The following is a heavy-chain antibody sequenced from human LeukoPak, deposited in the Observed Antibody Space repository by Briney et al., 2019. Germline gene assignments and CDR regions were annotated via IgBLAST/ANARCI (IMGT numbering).Heavy chain of an antibody. Sequence: GGSLRLSCAASGFTVSSNYMSWVRQAPGKGLEWVSVIYSGGSTYYADSVKGRFTISRDNSKNTLYLQMNSLRAEDTAVYYCARDDDFWSGDIGYWTQRTLVTVSS. CDR2: IYSGGST. D-gene: IGHD3-3*01. CDR1: GFTVSSNY. J-gene: IGHJ4*02. V-gene: IGHV3-66*02. CDR3: ARDDDFWSGDIGY.